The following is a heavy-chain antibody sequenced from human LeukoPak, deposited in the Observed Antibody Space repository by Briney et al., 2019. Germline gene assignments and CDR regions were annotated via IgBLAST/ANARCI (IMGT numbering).Heavy chain of an antibody. CDR1: GYSISSGYY. J-gene: IGHJ4*02. D-gene: IGHD3-22*01. CDR3: ARLYYDSSGESTFDY. CDR2: IYHSGST. V-gene: IGHV4-38-2*01. Sequence: SETLSLTCAVSGYSISSGYYWGWIRQPPGKGLEWIGSIYHSGSTYYNPSLKSRVTISVDTSKNQFSLKLSSVTAADTAVCYCARLYYDSSGESTFDYWGQGTLVTVSS.